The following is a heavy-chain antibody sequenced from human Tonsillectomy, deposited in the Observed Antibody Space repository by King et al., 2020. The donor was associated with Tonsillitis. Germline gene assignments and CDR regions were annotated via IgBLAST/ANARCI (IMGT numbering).Heavy chain of an antibody. CDR3: ARARCGGDCYSGGRRYFDL. CDR2: INSDGSST. D-gene: IGHD2-21*02. J-gene: IGHJ2*01. V-gene: IGHV3-74*01. Sequence: VQLVESGXGXVXXXXSLXLXXAXSGFTXXSYWMHWVXQAPGKGLVWVSRINSDGSSTSYADSVKGRFTISRDNAKNTLYLQMNSLRAEDTAVYYCARARCGGDCYSGGRRYFDLWGRGTLVTVSS. CDR1: GFTXXSYW.